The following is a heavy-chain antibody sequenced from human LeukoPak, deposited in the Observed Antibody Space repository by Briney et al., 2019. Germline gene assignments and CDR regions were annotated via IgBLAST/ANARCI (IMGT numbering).Heavy chain of an antibody. Sequence: PGGSLRLSCAASGFTFSSYAMSWVRQAPGKGLEWVSAISGSGGSTYYADSVRGRFTISRDNSKNTLYLQMNSLRAEDTAVYYCAKVGTYYYDSSGYYYERWGQGTLVTVSS. CDR2: ISGSGGST. V-gene: IGHV3-23*01. CDR1: GFTFSSYA. J-gene: IGHJ4*02. D-gene: IGHD3-22*01. CDR3: AKVGTYYYDSSGYYYER.